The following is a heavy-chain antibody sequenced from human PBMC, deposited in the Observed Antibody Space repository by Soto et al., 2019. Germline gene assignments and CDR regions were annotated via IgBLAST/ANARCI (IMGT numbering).Heavy chain of an antibody. D-gene: IGHD2-21*01. CDR1: GFTFDDNA. CDR2: ISPNSGGV. Sequence: EVQLVESGGGLVQPGRSLRLSCAASGFTFDDNAMNWVRQAQGKGVEWVSGISPNSGGVGYEDSVKGRFTISRDNSKHTLYSQMSRLKAEDTALYCCAKDALTVVGFHVDFWGQGTLVTVSS. J-gene: IGHJ4*02. V-gene: IGHV3-9*01. CDR3: AKDALTVVGFHVDF.